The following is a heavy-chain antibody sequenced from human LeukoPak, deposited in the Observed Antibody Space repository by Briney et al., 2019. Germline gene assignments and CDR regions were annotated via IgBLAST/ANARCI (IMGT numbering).Heavy chain of an antibody. CDR1: GGSISSGDYY. V-gene: IGHV4-31*03. CDR3: ARGMTYYYDSSGYYSPFDY. Sequence: SETLSLTCTVYGGSISSGDYYWSWIRQHPGKGLEWIGYMYYSGSTYYNPSLKSRVTISVDTSKNQFSLKLSSVTAADTAVYYCARGMTYYYDSSGYYSPFDYWGQGPLVTVSS. J-gene: IGHJ4*02. CDR2: MYYSGST. D-gene: IGHD3-22*01.